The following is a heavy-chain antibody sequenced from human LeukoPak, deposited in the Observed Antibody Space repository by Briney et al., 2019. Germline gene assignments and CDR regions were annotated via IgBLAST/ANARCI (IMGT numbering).Heavy chain of an antibody. V-gene: IGHV1-2*02. Sequence: ASVRVSCKASGYTFTGYYMHWVAQAPGQGLEWLGWIDPNSRGTNYAQKFQGRVTMTRDTSISTAYMELSRLRSDDTAVYYCARGQRGSSSIDYWGQGTLVTVSS. J-gene: IGHJ4*02. CDR1: GYTFTGYY. CDR2: IDPNSRGT. D-gene: IGHD6-13*01. CDR3: ARGQRGSSSIDY.